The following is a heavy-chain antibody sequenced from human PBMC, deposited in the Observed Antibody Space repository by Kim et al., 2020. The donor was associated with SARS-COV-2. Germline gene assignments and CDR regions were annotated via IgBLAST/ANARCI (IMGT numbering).Heavy chain of an antibody. V-gene: IGHV3-30*18. Sequence: GGSLRLSCAASGFTFSSYGMHWVRQAPGKGLEWVAVISYDGSNKYYADSVKGRFTISRDNSKNTLYLQMNSLRAEDTAVYYCAKDQELSLWSGYSYYYYDMDVWGQGTTVTVSS. D-gene: IGHD3-3*01. CDR1: GFTFSSYG. J-gene: IGHJ6*02. CDR2: ISYDGSNK. CDR3: AKDQELSLWSGYSYYYYDMDV.